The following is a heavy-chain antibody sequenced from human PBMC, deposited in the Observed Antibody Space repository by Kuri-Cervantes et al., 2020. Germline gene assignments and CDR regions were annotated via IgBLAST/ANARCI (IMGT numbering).Heavy chain of an antibody. Sequence: GGSLRLSCAASGFTFSDYYMSWIRQAPGKGLESFSSISASGGHTYYSDSVKGRFAISRDNSKNTLYLQMDSLRVEDSALYYCARILSEVESYWYGMDVWGQGTTVTVSS. D-gene: IGHD2-8*01. CDR3: ARILSEVESYWYGMDV. V-gene: IGHV3-23*01. J-gene: IGHJ6*02. CDR1: GFTFSDYY. CDR2: ISASGGHT.